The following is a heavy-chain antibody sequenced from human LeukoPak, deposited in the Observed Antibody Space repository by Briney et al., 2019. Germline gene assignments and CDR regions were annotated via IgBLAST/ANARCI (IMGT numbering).Heavy chain of an antibody. CDR2: IKSKTDGGTT. D-gene: IGHD2-2*01. J-gene: IGHJ4*02. CDR3: TSSGSSTSFHH. CDR1: GFTFSNAW. V-gene: IGHV3-15*01. Sequence: GGSLRLSCAASGFTFSNAWMSWVRQAPGKGLEWVGRIKSKTDGGTTDYAAPVKGRLTISRDDSKNTLYLQMNSLKTEDTAVYYCTSSGSSTSFHHWGQGTLVTVSS.